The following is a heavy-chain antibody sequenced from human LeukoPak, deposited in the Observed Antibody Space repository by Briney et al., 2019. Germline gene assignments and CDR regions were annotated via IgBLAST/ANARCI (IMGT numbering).Heavy chain of an antibody. J-gene: IGHJ6*04. CDR2: IIPIFGTA. V-gene: IGHV1-69*13. CDR1: GGTFSSYA. D-gene: IGHD6-13*01. Sequence: SVKVSCKASGGTFSSYAISWVRQAPGQGLEWRGGIIPIFGTANYAQKFQGRVTITADESTSTAYMELSSLRSEDTAVYYCARDGFYSSSWYPLSDYYGMDVWGKGTTVTVSS. CDR3: ARDGFYSSSWYPLSDYYGMDV.